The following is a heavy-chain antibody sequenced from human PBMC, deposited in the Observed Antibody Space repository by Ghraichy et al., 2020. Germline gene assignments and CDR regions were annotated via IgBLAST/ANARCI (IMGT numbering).Heavy chain of an antibody. J-gene: IGHJ6*02. Sequence: SETLSLTCAVYGGSFSGYYWSWIRQPPGKGLEWIGEINHSGSTNYNPSLKSRVTISVDTSKNQFSLKLSSVTAADTAVYYCARIYYYYGMDVWGQGTTVTVSS. CDR1: GGSFSGYY. CDR2: INHSGST. CDR3: ARIYYYYGMDV. V-gene: IGHV4-34*01.